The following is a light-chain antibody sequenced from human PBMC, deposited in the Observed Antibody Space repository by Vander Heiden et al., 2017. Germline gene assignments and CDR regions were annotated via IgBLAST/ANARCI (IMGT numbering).Light chain of an antibody. Sequence: SSELTQPPSVSVSPGQTARTTCPGDKLGDKYACWYQQKPGQSPLLVIYQGSKRPSGIPGRFSGSNSGNTATLTISGTQAVDEADYYCQAWDSSTVVFGGGTKLTVL. CDR1: KLGDKY. CDR3: QAWDSSTVV. J-gene: IGLJ2*01. V-gene: IGLV3-1*01. CDR2: QGS.